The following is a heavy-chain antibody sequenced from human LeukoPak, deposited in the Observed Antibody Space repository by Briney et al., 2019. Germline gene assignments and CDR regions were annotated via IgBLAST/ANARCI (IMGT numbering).Heavy chain of an antibody. D-gene: IGHD3-10*01. Sequence: SETLSLTCAVYGGSFSGYYWSWIRQPPGKGLEWIGEINHSGSTNYNPSLKSRVTISVDTSKNQFSLKLSSVTAADTAVYYCARVSVAVRGACDYWGQGTLVTVSS. CDR2: INHSGST. CDR1: GGSFSGYY. CDR3: ARVSVAVRGACDY. J-gene: IGHJ4*02. V-gene: IGHV4-34*01.